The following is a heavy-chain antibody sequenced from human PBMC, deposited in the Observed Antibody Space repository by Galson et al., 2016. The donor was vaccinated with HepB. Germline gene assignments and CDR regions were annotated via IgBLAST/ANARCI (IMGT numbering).Heavy chain of an antibody. CDR3: ARFGTEITPGGPFDS. Sequence: PALVKPTQTLTLTCTFSGFSLSTSGVGVGWIRQPPGRALEWLALIFWNDDKRYSQPLKSRLTITKDTSKNHVVLTVTNMDPVDTATYYCARFGTEITPGGPFDSWGQGTLVTVSS. CDR1: GFSLSTSGVG. V-gene: IGHV2-5*01. D-gene: IGHD4-23*01. J-gene: IGHJ4*02. CDR2: IFWNDDK.